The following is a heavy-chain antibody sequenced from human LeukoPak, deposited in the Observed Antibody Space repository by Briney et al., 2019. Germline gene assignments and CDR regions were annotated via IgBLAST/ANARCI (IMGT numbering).Heavy chain of an antibody. CDR1: GFTVSSNY. J-gene: IGHJ4*02. V-gene: IGHV3-66*01. CDR3: ARGGIVGPYYFDY. CDR2: LYSGSTT. Sequence: GGSLRLSCAASGFTVSSNYMSWVRQAPGKGLEWVSILYSGSTTYYADSVKGRSTISRDNSKNTLNLQMNSLRAEDTAVYYCARGGIVGPYYFDYWGQGTLVTVSS. D-gene: IGHD1-26*01.